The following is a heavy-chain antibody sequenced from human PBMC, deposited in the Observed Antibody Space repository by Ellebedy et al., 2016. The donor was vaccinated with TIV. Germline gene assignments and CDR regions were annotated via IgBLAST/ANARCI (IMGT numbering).Heavy chain of an antibody. CDR3: AKATDDFWSGSPNYYFDY. CDR2: ISGSGVST. J-gene: IGHJ4*02. D-gene: IGHD3-3*01. V-gene: IGHV3-23*01. CDR1: GFTFSSYA. Sequence: GESLKISCAASGFTFSSYAMSWVRQAPGKGLEWVSTISGSGVSTYYADSVKGRFTISRDNSKNTLYLQMNSLRAEDTAVYYCAKATDDFWSGSPNYYFDYWGQGTLVTVSS.